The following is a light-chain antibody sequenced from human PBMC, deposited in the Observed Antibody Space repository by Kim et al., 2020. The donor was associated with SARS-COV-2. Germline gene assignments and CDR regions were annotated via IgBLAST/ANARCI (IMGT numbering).Light chain of an antibody. CDR2: DAS. CDR3: QQYGSAPDT. V-gene: IGKV3-20*01. J-gene: IGKJ2*01. CDR1: QNIRGNY. Sequence: EIVLTQSPGPLSLSPGERATLSCRASQNIRGNYLAWFQQKPGQAPRLLIYDASGRATGIPDRFSGSGSGTDFTLTISRVEPEDFAMYYCQQYGSAPDTFAQGTKLEIK.